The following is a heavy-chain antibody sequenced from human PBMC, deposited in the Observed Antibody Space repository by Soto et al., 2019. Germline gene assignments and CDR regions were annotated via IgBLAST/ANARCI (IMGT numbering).Heavy chain of an antibody. CDR3: ERAVPGMDV. CDR2: ISNDGGIE. Sequence: QVQLVQSGGGVVQPGRSLRLSCAASGFTLSDFAMHWVRQAQGKGLEWVALISNDGGIEHYGDSVRGRFTISRDNSKHMLYLQMTSLRVEDTAVYYCERAVPGMDVWGQGTTVTVSS. CDR1: GFTLSDFA. J-gene: IGHJ6*02. V-gene: IGHV3-30-3*01.